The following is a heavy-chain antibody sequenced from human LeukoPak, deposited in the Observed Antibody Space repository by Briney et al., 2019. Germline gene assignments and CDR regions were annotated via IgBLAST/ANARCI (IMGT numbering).Heavy chain of an antibody. CDR3: AKDRRLWLRYYYYYYMDV. CDR2: IRYDGSNK. CDR1: GFAFSSYG. J-gene: IGHJ6*03. Sequence: GGSLRLSCAASGFAFSSYGTHWVRQAPGKGLEWVAFIRYDGSNKYYADSVKGRFTISRDNSKNTLYLQMNSLRAEDTAVYYCAKDRRLWLRYYYYYYMDVWGKGTTVTISS. V-gene: IGHV3-30*02. D-gene: IGHD5-18*01.